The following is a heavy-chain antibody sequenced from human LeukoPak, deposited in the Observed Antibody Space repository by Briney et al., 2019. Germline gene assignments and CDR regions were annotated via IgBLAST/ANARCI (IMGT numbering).Heavy chain of an antibody. CDR3: AAAVGIVVVPAAVDY. D-gene: IGHD2-2*01. V-gene: IGHV1-58*02. CDR1: GFTFTSSA. CDR2: IVVGSGNT. J-gene: IGHJ4*02. Sequence: SVKVSCKASGFTFTSSAMQWVRQARGERLEWIGWIVVGSGNTNYAQKFQERVNITRDMSTSTAYMELSSLRSEDTAVYYCAAAVGIVVVPAAVDYWGQGHLATVTS.